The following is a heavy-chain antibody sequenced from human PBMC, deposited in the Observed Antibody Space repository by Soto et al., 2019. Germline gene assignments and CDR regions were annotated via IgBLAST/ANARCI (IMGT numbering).Heavy chain of an antibody. D-gene: IGHD5-12*01. CDR3: ARGGYSCYPLD. J-gene: IGHJ6*02. Sequence: QVQLVQSGAEVKKPGSSVKVSCKASGGTFSSYTISWVRQAPGQGLEWMGRIIPILGIANYGQKFQGRVTITENKSTITAYIELRILITEDTAVYCCARGGYSCYPLDRGQGTTLT. CDR1: GGTFSSYT. CDR2: IIPILGIA. V-gene: IGHV1-69*02.